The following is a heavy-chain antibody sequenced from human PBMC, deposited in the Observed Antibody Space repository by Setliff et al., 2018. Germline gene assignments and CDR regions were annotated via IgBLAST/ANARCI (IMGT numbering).Heavy chain of an antibody. V-gene: IGHV4-59*01. Sequence: ETLSLTCTVSGGSISTYYWSWIRQTPVKGLEWIGYVYYSGTTNYNPLFKSRVTISVDRPKNQFSLKLSSVTAADTGVYYCARDSALHSYHYDSSGYLDYWGQGTLVTVSS. CDR1: GGSISTYY. CDR2: VYYSGTT. J-gene: IGHJ4*02. CDR3: ARDSALHSYHYDSSGYLDY. D-gene: IGHD3-22*01.